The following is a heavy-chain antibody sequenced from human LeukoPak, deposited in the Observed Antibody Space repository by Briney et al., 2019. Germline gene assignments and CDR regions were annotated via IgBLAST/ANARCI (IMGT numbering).Heavy chain of an antibody. J-gene: IGHJ4*02. CDR2: ISYDGSNK. D-gene: IGHD7-27*01. CDR3: ARATGVYFDY. Sequence: GSSLRLSCAASGFTFSSYAIHWVRQAPGKGLEWVAVISYDGSNKYYADSVKGRFTISRDNSKNTLYLQMNSLRAEDTAVYYCARATGVYFDYWGQGTLVTVSS. CDR1: GFTFSSYA. V-gene: IGHV3-30-3*01.